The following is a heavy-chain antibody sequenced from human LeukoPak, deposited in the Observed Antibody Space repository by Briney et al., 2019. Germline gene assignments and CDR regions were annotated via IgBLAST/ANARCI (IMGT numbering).Heavy chain of an antibody. J-gene: IGHJ3*02. CDR2: ILYSGSS. CDR1: GGSISSYY. Sequence: KTSETLSLTCTVSGGSISSYYWNWIRQPPGKGLEWIGYILYSGSSNYNPSLKSRVTMSVDTSKNQFSLSLNSVTAADTAVYYYATAHDSSGYYPNDAFDIWGQGTMVTVSS. CDR3: ATAHDSSGYYPNDAFDI. V-gene: IGHV4-59*01. D-gene: IGHD3-22*01.